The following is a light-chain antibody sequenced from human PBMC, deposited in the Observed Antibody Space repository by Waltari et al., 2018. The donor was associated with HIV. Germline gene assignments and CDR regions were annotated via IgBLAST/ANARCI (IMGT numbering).Light chain of an antibody. CDR2: EVS. J-gene: IGLJ2*01. CDR1: SRDVGGYNY. Sequence: QSALTQPASVSGSPGQSITISCTGTSRDVGGYNYVSWYQQHPGKAPKRMIYEVSNRPSGVSNRCSGSKSGNTASLTISGLQAEDEADYYCSSYTSSSVVFGGGTKLTVL. V-gene: IGLV2-14*01. CDR3: SSYTSSSVV.